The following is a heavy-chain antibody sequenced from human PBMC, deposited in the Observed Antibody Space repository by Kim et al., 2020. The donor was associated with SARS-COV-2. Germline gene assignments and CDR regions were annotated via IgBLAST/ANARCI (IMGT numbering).Heavy chain of an antibody. D-gene: IGHD6-13*01. CDR3: ARRSEGGISWFNWLDP. V-gene: IGHV4-4*08. J-gene: IGHJ5*02. Sequence: SETLSLTCIVSGASLTRYYWSWIRQPPGKGLEWIGNIHSSGNTNYNPSLKSRVTISVDTSKNQFSLGLNSVTASDTAVYYCARRSEGGISWFNWLDPWG. CDR2: IHSSGNT. CDR1: GASLTRYY.